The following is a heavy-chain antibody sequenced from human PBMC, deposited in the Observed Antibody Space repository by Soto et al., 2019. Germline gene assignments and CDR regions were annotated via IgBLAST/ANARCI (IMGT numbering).Heavy chain of an antibody. V-gene: IGHV4-31*03. CDR2: IDYSGST. CDR1: GGSISSGGYY. D-gene: IGHD3-22*01. Sequence: QVQLQESGPGLVKPSQTLSLTCTVSGGSISSGGYYWSWIRQHPGKGLEWIGYIDYSGSTHYNPSRKSRVTISVDTSKNQCSLKLSSVTAADTAVYYCARAQGDPNYYDSRKYYFDYWGQGTLVTVSS. J-gene: IGHJ4*02. CDR3: ARAQGDPNYYDSRKYYFDY.